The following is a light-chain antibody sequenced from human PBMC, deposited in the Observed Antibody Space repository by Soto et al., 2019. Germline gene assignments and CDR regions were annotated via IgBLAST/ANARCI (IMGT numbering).Light chain of an antibody. CDR1: QGISSY. Sequence: DIQLTQSPSFLSASVGDRVTITCRASQGISSYLAWYQQKPGKAPKLLIYAASTLQSGVPSRFSGSGSGTEFTLTLSSLQPEDFATYYCQQLNSYPRITFGQGPRLEIK. CDR3: QQLNSYPRIT. J-gene: IGKJ5*01. CDR2: AAS. V-gene: IGKV1-9*01.